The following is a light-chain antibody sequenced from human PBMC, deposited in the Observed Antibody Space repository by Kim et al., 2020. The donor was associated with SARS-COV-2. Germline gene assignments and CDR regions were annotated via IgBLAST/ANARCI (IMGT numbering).Light chain of an antibody. CDR2: EDD. CDR3: QSYDSNNHAV. J-gene: IGLJ2*01. CDR1: SGSSASTY. V-gene: IGLV6-57*02. Sequence: KTVTNSCTGSSGSSASTYGQWLQQRPGSAPTTGIYEDDHRPSGVPDRFSGSIDSSSNSASLTISGLKTEDEADYYCQSYDSNNHAVFGGGTQLTVL.